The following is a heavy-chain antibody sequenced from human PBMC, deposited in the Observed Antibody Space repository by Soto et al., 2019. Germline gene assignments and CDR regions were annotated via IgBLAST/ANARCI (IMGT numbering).Heavy chain of an antibody. CDR2: IIPILGIA. CDR1: GGTFISYT. D-gene: IGHD3-10*01. CDR3: ARGGDLWFGEVHWFDP. V-gene: IGHV1-69*02. J-gene: IGHJ5*02. Sequence: QVQLVQSGAEVKKPGSSVKVSCKASGGTFISYTISWVRQAPGQGLEWLGRIIPILGIANYAQKYQGRFTITADKSASTAYMELSGLRCEDTAVYYCARGGDLWFGEVHWFDPWGQGTLVTVSS.